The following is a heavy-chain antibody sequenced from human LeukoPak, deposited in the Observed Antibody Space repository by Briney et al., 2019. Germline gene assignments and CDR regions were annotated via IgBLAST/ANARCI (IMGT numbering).Heavy chain of an antibody. CDR3: ARDLHDSIYSHLN. D-gene: IGHD3-3*01. J-gene: IGHJ4*02. CDR1: GFTFDDYA. CDR2: ISWNSGSI. V-gene: IGHV3-9*01. Sequence: GGSLRLSCAASGFTFDDYAMHWVRQAPGKGLEWVSGISWNSGSIGYADSVKGRFTISRDNSKNTLYLQMNSLRAEDTAIYYCARDLHDSIYSHLNWGQGTLVTVSS.